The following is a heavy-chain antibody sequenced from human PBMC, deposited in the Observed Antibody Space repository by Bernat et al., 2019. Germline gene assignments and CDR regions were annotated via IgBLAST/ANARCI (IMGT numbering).Heavy chain of an antibody. CDR3: ARHYSGSYWGEDDAFDI. CDR2: ISAYNGNT. Sequence: QVQLVQSVAEVKKPGSSVKVSCKASGGTFSSYAISWVRQAPGQGLEWMGWISAYNGNTNYAQKLQGRVTMTTDTSKSTAYMELRSLRSDDTAVYYCARHYSGSYWGEDDAFDIWGQGTMVTVSS. D-gene: IGHD1-26*01. V-gene: IGHV1-18*01. CDR1: GGTFSSYA. J-gene: IGHJ3*02.